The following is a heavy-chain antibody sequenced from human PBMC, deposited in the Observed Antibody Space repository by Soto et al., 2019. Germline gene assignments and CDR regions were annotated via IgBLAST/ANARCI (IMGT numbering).Heavy chain of an antibody. CDR2: IYYSGST. J-gene: IGHJ4*02. CDR3: ARGGDYYDSSSSGFDY. Sequence: SETLSLTCTVSGGSISSGDYYWSWIRQPPGKGLEWIGYIYYSGSTYYNPSLKSRVTISVDTSKNQFSLKLSPVTAADTAVYYCARGGDYYDSSSSGFDYWGQGTLVTVSS. D-gene: IGHD3-22*01. CDR1: GGSISSGDYY. V-gene: IGHV4-30-4*01.